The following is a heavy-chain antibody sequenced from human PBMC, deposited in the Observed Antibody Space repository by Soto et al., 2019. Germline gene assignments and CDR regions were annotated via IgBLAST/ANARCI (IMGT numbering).Heavy chain of an antibody. D-gene: IGHD2-21*01. CDR1: RFTFSSYA. J-gene: IGHJ6*02. Sequence: EVQLLESGGGLVQPGGSLRLSCAASRFTFSSYAMSWVRQAPGKRLEWVSAISGSGGSTYYADSVKGRFTISRDNSKNTLYLQMNRLTAEDTAVYYCAKEPLLTTTHYYYYYGMDVWGQGTTVTVSS. V-gene: IGHV3-23*01. CDR3: AKEPLLTTTHYYYYYGMDV. CDR2: ISGSGGST.